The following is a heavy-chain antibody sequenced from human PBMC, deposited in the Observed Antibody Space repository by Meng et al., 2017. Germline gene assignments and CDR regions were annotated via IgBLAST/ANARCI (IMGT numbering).Heavy chain of an antibody. CDR1: GGSISSSNW. CDR2: IYHSGST. CDR3: ARFLYYYDSSGYAED. Sequence: QVHLQESGPGLVKPSGTLSLPCAVSGGSISSSNWWSWVRQPPGKGLEWIGEIYHSGSTNYNPSLKSRVTISVDKSKNQFSLKLSSVTAADTAVYYCARFLYYYDSSGYAEDWGQGTLVTVSS. D-gene: IGHD3-22*01. V-gene: IGHV4-4*02. J-gene: IGHJ4*02.